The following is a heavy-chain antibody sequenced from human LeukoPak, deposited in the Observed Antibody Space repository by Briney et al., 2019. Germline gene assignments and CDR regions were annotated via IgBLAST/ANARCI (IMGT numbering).Heavy chain of an antibody. Sequence: GGSLRLSCAASGFTFSNYWMTWVRQAPGKGLEWVANINRDGSERYYVDSVKGRFTISRDDTKSSLYLQMNSLRAEDTAVYYCARRNAMDVWGQGTTVIVFS. J-gene: IGHJ6*02. V-gene: IGHV3-7*03. CDR2: INRDGSER. CDR3: ARRNAMDV. CDR1: GFTFSNYW.